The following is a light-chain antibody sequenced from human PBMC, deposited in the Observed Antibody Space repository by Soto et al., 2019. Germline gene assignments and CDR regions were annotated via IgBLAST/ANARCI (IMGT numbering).Light chain of an antibody. J-gene: IGKJ4*01. CDR3: QQRCSTPLT. CDR2: AAS. V-gene: IGKV1-39*01. CDR1: QHIGNY. Sequence: DIQMTQSPSSLSASVGDRVTITCRASQHIGNYLSWYQHTLGKAPKLLISAASDLQSGVPSRFTGSGSGTDFTLTISSLHPEDFGTYYCQQRCSTPLTFGGGTKVELK.